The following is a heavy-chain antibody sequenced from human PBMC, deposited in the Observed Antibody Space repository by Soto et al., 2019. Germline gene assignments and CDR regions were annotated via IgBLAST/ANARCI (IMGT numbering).Heavy chain of an antibody. D-gene: IGHD1-26*01. V-gene: IGHV3-30*18. J-gene: IGHJ3*02. CDR1: GFTFSSYG. CDR2: ISYDASNK. Sequence: QVQLVESGGGVVQPGRSLRLSCAASGFTFSSYGIHWVRQAPGKGLEWVAVISYDASNKYYADSVKGRFTISRDNSKSTLYLQMNSLTAEDTAVYHCAKQTVPHTTAFDIWGQGTTVTVSS. CDR3: AKQTVPHTTAFDI.